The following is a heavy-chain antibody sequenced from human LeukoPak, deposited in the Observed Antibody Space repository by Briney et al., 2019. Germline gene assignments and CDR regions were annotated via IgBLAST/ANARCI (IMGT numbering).Heavy chain of an antibody. CDR2: INSDGSST. J-gene: IGHJ4*02. D-gene: IGHD1-26*01. CDR3: ARDGGSYYPFDY. V-gene: IGHV3-74*01. Sequence: GGSLRLSCAASGFTFSSYWMHWVRHAPGKGLVWVSRINSDGSSTSYADSVKGRFTISRDNAKNTLYLQMNSLRAEDTAVYYCARDGGSYYPFDYWGQGTLVTVSS. CDR1: GFTFSSYW.